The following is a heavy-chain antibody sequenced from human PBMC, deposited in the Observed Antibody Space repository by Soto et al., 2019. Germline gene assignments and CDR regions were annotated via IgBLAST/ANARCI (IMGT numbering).Heavy chain of an antibody. J-gene: IGHJ4*02. CDR2: INPNSGGT. D-gene: IGHD3-16*01. Sequence: ASVKVSCKASGYTFTGYYMHWVRQAPGQGLQWMGWINPNSGGTNYAQKFQGRVTMTRDTSISTAYMELSRLRSDDTAVYYCARDKSTGMSSWGEYYFDYWGQGTLVTVSS. V-gene: IGHV1-2*02. CDR1: GYTFTGYY. CDR3: ARDKSTGMSSWGEYYFDY.